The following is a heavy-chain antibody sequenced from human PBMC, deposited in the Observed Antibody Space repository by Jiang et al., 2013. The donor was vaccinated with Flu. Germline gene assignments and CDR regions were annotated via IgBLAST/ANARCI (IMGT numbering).Heavy chain of an antibody. D-gene: IGHD1-14*01. CDR2: IYHSGST. CDR3: AVKLNGHPVYPPFDY. Sequence: GPGLVKPSGTLSLTCAVSGGSIRSSNWWSWVRQPPGKGLEWIGEIYHSGSTNYNPSLKSRVTISLDKSKNQFSLKLSSVTAADTAVYYCAVKLNGHPVYPPFDYWGQGTLVTVSS. CDR1: GGSIRSSNW. J-gene: IGHJ4*02. V-gene: IGHV4-4*02.